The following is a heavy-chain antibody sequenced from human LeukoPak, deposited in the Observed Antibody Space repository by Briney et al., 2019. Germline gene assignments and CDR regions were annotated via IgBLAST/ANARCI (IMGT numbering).Heavy chain of an antibody. Sequence: GASVKVSCKASGYTFTSYGISWVRQAPGQGLEWMGWISAYNGNTNYAQKFQGRVTMTRDTSISTAYMELSRLRSDDAAVYYCARSEIGAFDYWGQGTLVTVSS. CDR3: ARSEIGAFDY. CDR1: GYTFTSYG. CDR2: ISAYNGNT. V-gene: IGHV1-18*01. J-gene: IGHJ4*02. D-gene: IGHD3-22*01.